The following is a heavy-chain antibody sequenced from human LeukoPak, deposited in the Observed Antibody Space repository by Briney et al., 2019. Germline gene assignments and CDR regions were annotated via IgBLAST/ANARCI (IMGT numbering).Heavy chain of an antibody. D-gene: IGHD3-22*01. J-gene: IGHJ3*02. CDR3: ARTLRGDYDSSGYDAFDI. Sequence: SETLSLTCTVSGGSISSYYWSWIRQPPGKGLEWIGYIYHSGSTYYNPSLKSRVTISVDRSKNQFSLKLSSVTAADTAVYYCARTLRGDYDSSGYDAFDIWGQGTMVTVSS. CDR1: GGSISSYY. CDR2: IYHSGST. V-gene: IGHV4-59*12.